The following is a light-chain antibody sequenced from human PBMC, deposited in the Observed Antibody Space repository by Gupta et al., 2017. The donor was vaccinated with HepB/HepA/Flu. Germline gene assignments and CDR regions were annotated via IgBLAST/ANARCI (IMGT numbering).Light chain of an antibody. Sequence: EIVLTQSPGTLSLSPGERATLSCRASQSVSSSYLAWYQQRPGQAPRLLIYGASSRATGISDRFSGSGSGTDFTLTISRQEPEDFAVYYCQQYGSSPWTFGQGTKVEIK. CDR3: QQYGSSPWT. J-gene: IGKJ1*01. CDR2: GAS. V-gene: IGKV3-20*01. CDR1: QSVSSSY.